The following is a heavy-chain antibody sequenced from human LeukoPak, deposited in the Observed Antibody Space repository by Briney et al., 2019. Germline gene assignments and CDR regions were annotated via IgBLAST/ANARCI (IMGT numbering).Heavy chain of an antibody. D-gene: IGHD3-10*01. CDR2: ICGRGGST. CDR1: GFTLCNYA. V-gene: IGHV3-23*01. J-gene: IGHJ4*02. CDR3: AKVTYYYGSGSYYTRPFDY. Sequence: GSLKLFCSGSGFTLCNYALSWVRPAPGEGLELGPAICGRGGSTYYADSVKGRFTISRDNSKNTLYLQMNSLRAEDTAVYYCAKVTYYYGSGSYYTRPFDYWGQGTLVTVSS.